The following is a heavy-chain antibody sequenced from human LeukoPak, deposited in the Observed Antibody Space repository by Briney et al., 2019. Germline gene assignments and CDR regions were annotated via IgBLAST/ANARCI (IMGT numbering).Heavy chain of an antibody. V-gene: IGHV1-2*02. CDR1: GYTFTGYY. J-gene: IGHJ5*02. CDR2: INPNSGGT. Sequence: ASVKVSCKASGYTFTGYYMHWVRQAPGQGLEWMGWINPNSGGTNYAQKFQGRVTMTRDTSISTAYMELSRLRSDDTAVYYCARSLLGYCSSTSCSPGVGWFDPWGQGTLVTVFS. CDR3: ARSLLGYCSSTSCSPGVGWFDP. D-gene: IGHD2-2*01.